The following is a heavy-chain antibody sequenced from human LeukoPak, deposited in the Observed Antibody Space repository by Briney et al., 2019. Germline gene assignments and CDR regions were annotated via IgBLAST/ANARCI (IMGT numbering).Heavy chain of an antibody. Sequence: ASVKVSCKASGYTFTSYDINWVRQATGQGLEWMGWMNPNSGNTGYAQKFQGRVTITRNTSISTAYMELSSLRSEDTAVYYCATQIYASYYDSSGYSATFDYWGQGTLVTVSS. D-gene: IGHD3-22*01. CDR1: GYTFTSYD. CDR3: ATQIYASYYDSSGYSATFDY. CDR2: MNPNSGNT. V-gene: IGHV1-8*03. J-gene: IGHJ4*02.